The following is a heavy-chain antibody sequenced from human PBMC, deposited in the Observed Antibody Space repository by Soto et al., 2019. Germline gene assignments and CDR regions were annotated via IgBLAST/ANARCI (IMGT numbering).Heavy chain of an antibody. CDR2: VRFDAINK. V-gene: IGHV3-30*02. J-gene: IGHJ4*02. CDR3: AKLPNCGGDCYFDY. D-gene: IGHD2-21*02. Sequence: QAQLVESGGGVVQPGGSLRLSCATSGFAFSSYGMHWVRQAPGKGLEWVAVVRFDAINKYYADSVKGRFTISRDNSKSMVYLQMNSLRPDDTAVYYCAKLPNCGGDCYFDYWGQGTLVTVSS. CDR1: GFAFSSYG.